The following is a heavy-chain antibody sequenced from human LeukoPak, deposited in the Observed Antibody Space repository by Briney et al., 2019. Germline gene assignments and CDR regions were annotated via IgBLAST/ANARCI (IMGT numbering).Heavy chain of an antibody. CDR2: FDPEDGEM. J-gene: IGHJ3*02. Sequence: ASVKVSCKVSGYTLTELSIQWVRQAPGKGLEWMGGFDPEDGEMVYAEKFEGRVTMTEDTSTDAAYMEPSSLRSEDTALYYCVTDFNDSGDYRGGFDIWGQGTMVTVSS. V-gene: IGHV1-24*01. CDR3: VTDFNDSGDYRGGFDI. D-gene: IGHD4-17*01. CDR1: GYTLTELS.